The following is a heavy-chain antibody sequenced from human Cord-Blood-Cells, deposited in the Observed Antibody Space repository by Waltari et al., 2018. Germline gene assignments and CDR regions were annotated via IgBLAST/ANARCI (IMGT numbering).Heavy chain of an antibody. CDR1: GYTFTGYY. V-gene: IGHV1-2*04. D-gene: IGHD7-27*01. CDR3: ARGAAGESYWYFDL. Sequence: QVQLVQSGAEVKKPGASVKGSCKASGYTFTGYYMPWVRQAPGQGLEWMGWINPNSGGTNYAQKFQGWVTMTRDTSISTAYMELSRLRSDDTAVYYCARGAAGESYWYFDLWGRGTLVTVSS. J-gene: IGHJ2*01. CDR2: INPNSGGT.